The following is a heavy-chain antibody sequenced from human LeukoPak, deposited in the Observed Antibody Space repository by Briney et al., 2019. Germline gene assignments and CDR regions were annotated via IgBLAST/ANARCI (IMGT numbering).Heavy chain of an antibody. CDR1: GGSISSYY. D-gene: IGHD6-6*01. CDR3: ARVKQLAPYYYYYYYMDV. Sequence: SETLSLTCTVSGGSISSYYWSWIRQPAGKGLEWIGRIYTSGSTNYNPSLKSRVTMSVDTSKNQFSLKLSSVTAADTAVYYCARVKQLAPYYYYYYYMDVWGKGTTVTISS. V-gene: IGHV4-4*07. J-gene: IGHJ6*03. CDR2: IYTSGST.